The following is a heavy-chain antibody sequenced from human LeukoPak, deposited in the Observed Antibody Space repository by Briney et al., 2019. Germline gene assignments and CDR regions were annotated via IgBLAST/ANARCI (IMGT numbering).Heavy chain of an antibody. V-gene: IGHV3-74*01. J-gene: IGHJ3*02. CDR1: GFTFSSYW. CDR2: IYSDGSRT. D-gene: IGHD1-26*01. Sequence: PGGSLTLSCAASGFTFSSYWMHWVRQGPGKGLVWVSRIYSDGSRTNNADSVKGRFTISGDNAKNTLYLQMNSLRAEDTAVYYCARSGRGGAFDIWGQGTMVTVSS. CDR3: ARSGRGGAFDI.